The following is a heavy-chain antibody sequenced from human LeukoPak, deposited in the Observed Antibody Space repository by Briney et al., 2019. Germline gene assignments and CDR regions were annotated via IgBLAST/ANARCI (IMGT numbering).Heavy chain of an antibody. CDR3: AKESTTVQGTDDY. CDR1: GGSISSSSYC. J-gene: IGHJ4*02. D-gene: IGHD4-11*01. Sequence: YPSETLSLTCTVSGGSISSSSYCWGWIRQPPGKGLEWIGSIYYSGSTYHTPSLKSPVTISVDTSKNQFSLKLSSVTAADTAVYYCAKESTTVQGTDDYWGQGTLVTVSS. V-gene: IGHV4-39*02. CDR2: IYYSGST.